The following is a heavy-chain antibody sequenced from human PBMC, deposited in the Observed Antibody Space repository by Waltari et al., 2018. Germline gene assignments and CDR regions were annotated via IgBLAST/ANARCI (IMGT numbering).Heavy chain of an antibody. CDR1: GFTFSSYA. J-gene: IGHJ3*02. V-gene: IGHV3-23*03. CDR2: IYSVGST. CDR3: ASFMIFGVVTFDI. Sequence: EVQLLESGGGLVQPGGSVRLSCAASGFTFSSYAMSWVRQAPGKGLEWVSVIYSVGSTYYADSVKGRFTISRDNSKNTLYLQMNSLRAEDTAVYYCASFMIFGVVTFDIWGQGTMVTVSS. D-gene: IGHD3-3*01.